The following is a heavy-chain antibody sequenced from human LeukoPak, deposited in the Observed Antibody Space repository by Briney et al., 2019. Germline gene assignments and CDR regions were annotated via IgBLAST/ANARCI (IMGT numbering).Heavy chain of an antibody. V-gene: IGHV3-30*18. D-gene: IGHD3-9*01. CDR2: ISYDGSNK. J-gene: IGHJ4*02. CDR3: AKEAFPLLRYFDWDPPRGYGFDY. CDR1: GFTLSSYG. Sequence: HPGGSLRLSCAASGFTLSSYGMHWVRQAPGKGLEWVAVISYDGSNKYYADSVKGRFAISRDNSKNTLYLQMNSLRAEDTAVYYCAKEAFPLLRYFDWDPPRGYGFDYWGQGTLVTVSS.